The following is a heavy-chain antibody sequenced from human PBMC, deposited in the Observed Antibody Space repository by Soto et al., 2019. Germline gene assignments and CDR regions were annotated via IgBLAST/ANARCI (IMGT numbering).Heavy chain of an antibody. D-gene: IGHD3-16*02. CDR1: GDSVSSNSAA. J-gene: IGHJ4*02. CDR3: ARDGNYDYIWGSYLFDY. Sequence: LLMQSQTLSLTCAISGDSVSSNSAAWNWIRQSPSRGLEWLGRTYYRSKWYNDYAVSVKSRITINPDTSKNQFSLQLNSVTPEDTAVYYCARDGNYDYIWGSYLFDYWGQGTLVTVSS. V-gene: IGHV6-1*01. CDR2: TYYRSKWYN.